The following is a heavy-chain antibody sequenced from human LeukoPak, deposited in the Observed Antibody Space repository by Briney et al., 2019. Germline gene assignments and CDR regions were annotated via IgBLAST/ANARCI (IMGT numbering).Heavy chain of an antibody. CDR3: AKLLHYDSSGYFETDAFDI. Sequence: GGSLRLSCAASGFTFSSYEMSWVRQAPGKGLEWVSAISGSGGSTYYADSVKGRFTISRDNSKNTLYLKMNSLRAEDTAVYYCAKLLHYDSSGYFETDAFDIWGQGTMVTVSS. J-gene: IGHJ3*02. V-gene: IGHV3-23*01. CDR1: GFTFSSYE. CDR2: ISGSGGST. D-gene: IGHD3-22*01.